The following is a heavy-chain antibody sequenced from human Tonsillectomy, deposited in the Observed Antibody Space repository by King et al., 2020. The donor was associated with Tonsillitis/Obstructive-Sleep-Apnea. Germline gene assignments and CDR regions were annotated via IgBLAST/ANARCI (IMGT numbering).Heavy chain of an antibody. Sequence: VQLVESGGGVVQPGRSLRLSCAASGFTFSSYGMHWVRQAPGKGLEWVAVIWYDGSNKYYADSVKGRFTISRDNSKNTLYLQMSSLRAEDTAVYYCARRGDCSGGSGYSDYYYYYGMDVWGQGTTVTVSS. V-gene: IGHV3-33*01. CDR2: IWYDGSNK. CDR1: GFTFSSYG. J-gene: IGHJ6*02. D-gene: IGHD2-15*01. CDR3: ARRGDCSGGSGYSDYYYYYGMDV.